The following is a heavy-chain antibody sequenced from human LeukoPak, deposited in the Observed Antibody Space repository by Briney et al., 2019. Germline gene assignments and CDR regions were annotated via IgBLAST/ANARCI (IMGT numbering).Heavy chain of an antibody. CDR1: GFTFTSYG. CDR3: ARVFTGGSGSYYPLYYFDY. Sequence: GGSLRLSCAASGFTFTSYGISWVRQAPGQGLEWMGWISAYNGNTNYAQKLQGRVTMTTDTSTSTAYMELRSLRSDDTAVYYCARVFTGGSGSYYPLYYFDYWGQGTLVTVSS. CDR2: ISAYNGNT. D-gene: IGHD3-10*01. J-gene: IGHJ4*02. V-gene: IGHV1-18*01.